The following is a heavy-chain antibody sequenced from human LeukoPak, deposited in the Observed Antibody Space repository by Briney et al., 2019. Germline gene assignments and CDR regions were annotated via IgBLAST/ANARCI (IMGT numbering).Heavy chain of an antibody. V-gene: IGHV1-2*02. D-gene: IGHD2-2*01. Sequence: GASVKVSCKASGYTFTGYYMHWVRQAPGQGLEWMGWINPNSGGTNYAQKFQGGVTMTRDTSISTAYMELSRLRSDDTAVYYCARDHPIVVVPGDWFDPWGQGTLVTVSS. CDR2: INPNSGGT. CDR1: GYTFTGYY. J-gene: IGHJ5*02. CDR3: ARDHPIVVVPGDWFDP.